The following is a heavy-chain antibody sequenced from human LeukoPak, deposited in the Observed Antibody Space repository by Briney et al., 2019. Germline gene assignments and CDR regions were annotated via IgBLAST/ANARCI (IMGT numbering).Heavy chain of an antibody. D-gene: IGHD3-3*01. V-gene: IGHV3-21*01. CDR1: GFTFSSYS. CDR3: ARVGSDSWSGYHFDY. J-gene: IGHJ4*02. Sequence: GGSPRLSCAASGFTFSSYSMNWVRQAPGKGLEWVSSISSSSSYIYYADSVKGRFTISRDNAKNSLYLQMNSLRAEDTAVYYCARVGSDSWSGYHFDYWGQGTLVTVSS. CDR2: ISSSSSYI.